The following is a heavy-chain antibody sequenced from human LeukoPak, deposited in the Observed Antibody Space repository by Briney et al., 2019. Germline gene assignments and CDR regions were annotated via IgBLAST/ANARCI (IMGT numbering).Heavy chain of an antibody. Sequence: GRSLRLSCAATGFTFKDYGMHWVRQPPGKGLEWVSSINWNGGGTDYADSVKGRFTISRDNAKNSLYLQLSSLRPEDTALYYCAKRMRATNTYSFFGLDVWGQGTTVTVSS. J-gene: IGHJ6*02. CDR1: GFTFKDYG. CDR3: AKRMRATNTYSFFGLDV. V-gene: IGHV3-9*01. CDR2: INWNGGGT. D-gene: IGHD1-26*01.